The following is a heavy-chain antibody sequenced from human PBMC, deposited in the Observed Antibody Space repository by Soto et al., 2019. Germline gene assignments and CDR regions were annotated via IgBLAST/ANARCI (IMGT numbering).Heavy chain of an antibody. CDR1: VCTFSSYA. CDR3: ARVLVSYYGSGSYYNTPQYYFDY. Sequence: SVNVSCKTSVCTFSSYAISWVRQAPGQGIKWIGGIIPIFGTANYAQKFQGRVTITADESTSTAYMELSSLRSEDTAVYYCARVLVSYYGSGSYYNTPQYYFDYWGQGTLVTSPQ. CDR2: IIPIFGTA. V-gene: IGHV1-69*13. J-gene: IGHJ4*02. D-gene: IGHD3-10*01.